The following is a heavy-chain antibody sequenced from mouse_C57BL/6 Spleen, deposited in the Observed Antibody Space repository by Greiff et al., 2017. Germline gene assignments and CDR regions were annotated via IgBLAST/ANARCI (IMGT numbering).Heavy chain of an antibody. J-gene: IGHJ2*01. V-gene: IGHV1-64*01. D-gene: IGHD3-2*02. Sequence: VQLQQPGAELVKPGASVKLSCKASGYTFTSYWMTWVKQRPGQGLEWIGMIHPNSGSTNYNEKFKSKATLTVDKSSSTAYMQLSSLTSEDSAVYYCAKDSSDYLDYWGQGTTLTVSS. CDR1: GYTFTSYW. CDR3: AKDSSDYLDY. CDR2: IHPNSGST.